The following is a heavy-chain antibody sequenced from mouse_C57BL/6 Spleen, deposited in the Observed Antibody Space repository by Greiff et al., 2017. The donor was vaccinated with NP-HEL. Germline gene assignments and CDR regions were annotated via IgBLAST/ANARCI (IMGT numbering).Heavy chain of an antibody. CDR2: ISYSGST. Sequence: EVKLQESGPGLAKPSQTLSLTCSVTGYSITSDYWNWIRKFPGNKLEYMGYISYSGSTYYNPSLKSRIFITRDTSKNQYYLQLKSVTTEDTATYYWARRATVVSPYFDYWGQGTTLTVSS. CDR3: ARRATVVSPYFDY. V-gene: IGHV3-8*01. CDR1: GYSITSDY. J-gene: IGHJ2*01. D-gene: IGHD1-1*01.